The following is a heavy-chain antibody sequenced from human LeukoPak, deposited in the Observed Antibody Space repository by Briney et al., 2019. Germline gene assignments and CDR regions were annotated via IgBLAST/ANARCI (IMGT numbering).Heavy chain of an antibody. CDR3: ATGSSIYYYYYYMDV. CDR1: GGSISSGSYY. Sequence: SETLSLTCSVSGGSISSGSYYWGWIRQPPGKGLEWIGSLYYRGTTYYSPSLESRVTTSVDTSKNQFSLKLSSVTAADTAVYYCATGSSIYYYYYYMDVWGKGTTVTVSS. V-gene: IGHV4-39*01. D-gene: IGHD2/OR15-2a*01. J-gene: IGHJ6*03. CDR2: LYYRGTT.